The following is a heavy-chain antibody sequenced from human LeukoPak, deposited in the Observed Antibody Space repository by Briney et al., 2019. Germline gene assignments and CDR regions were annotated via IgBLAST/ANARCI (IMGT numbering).Heavy chain of an antibody. CDR2: INPSGGST. D-gene: IGHD6-19*01. V-gene: IGHV1-46*01. CDR1: GYTFTSYY. J-gene: IGHJ5*02. CDR3: ARGPGRSGWSPGDWFDP. Sequence: ASVKVSCKASGYTFTSYYMHWVRQAPGQGLEWMGIINPSGGSTSYAQKFQGRVTMTRDTSTSTVYMELSSLRSEDTAVYYCARGPGRSGWSPGDWFDPWGQGTLVTASS.